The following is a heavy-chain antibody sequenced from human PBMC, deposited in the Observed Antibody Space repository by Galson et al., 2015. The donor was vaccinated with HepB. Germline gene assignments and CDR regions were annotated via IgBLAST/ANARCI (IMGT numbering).Heavy chain of an antibody. J-gene: IGHJ3*02. Sequence: SVKVSCKASGGTFSSYAISWVRQAPGQGLEWMGGIIPIFGTANYAQKFQGRVTITADKSTSTAYMELSSLRSEDTAVYYCARVLTGYGGNLRAFDIWGQGTMVTVSS. D-gene: IGHD4-23*01. V-gene: IGHV1-69*06. CDR3: ARVLTGYGGNLRAFDI. CDR2: IIPIFGTA. CDR1: GGTFSSYA.